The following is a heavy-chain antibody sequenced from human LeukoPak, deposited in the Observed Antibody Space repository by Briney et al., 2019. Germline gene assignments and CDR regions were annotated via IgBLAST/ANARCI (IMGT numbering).Heavy chain of an antibody. D-gene: IGHD2-2*01. CDR3: ASTERCSTTCPLDY. CDR2: INHSGST. Sequence: SETPSLTCAVYGGSFRGYYWSWIRQPPGKGLEWIGEINHSGSTNYNPSLKSRVTISLDTSMKKFSLKLNSVTAADTAVYYCASTERCSTTCPLDYWGQGTLVTVSS. J-gene: IGHJ4*02. V-gene: IGHV4-34*01. CDR1: GGSFRGYY.